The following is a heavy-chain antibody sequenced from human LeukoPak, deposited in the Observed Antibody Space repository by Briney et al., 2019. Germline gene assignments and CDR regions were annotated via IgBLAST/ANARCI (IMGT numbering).Heavy chain of an antibody. CDR3: ARHGSHTPVDY. D-gene: IGHD2-2*02. J-gene: IGHJ4*02. CDR2: IYDSGST. Sequence: ESLRLSCAASGFTFSSYAMSWVRQPPGKGLEWIGYIYDSGSTNYNPSLKSRVTISVDTSKNQFSLKLSSVTAADTAVYYCARHGSHTPVDYWGQGTLVTVSS. CDR1: GFTFSSYA. V-gene: IGHV4-59*08.